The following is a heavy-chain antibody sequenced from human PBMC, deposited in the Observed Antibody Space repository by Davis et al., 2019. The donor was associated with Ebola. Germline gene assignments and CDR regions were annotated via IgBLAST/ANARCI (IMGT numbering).Heavy chain of an antibody. J-gene: IGHJ6*02. CDR1: GFTFRSYW. V-gene: IGHV3-7*03. CDR2: IKEDGSEK. CDR3: ARGSRNMDV. Sequence: PGGSLRLSCAASGFTFRSYWMSWVRQAPGKGLEWVAKIKEDGSEKLEVDSVKGRFTISRDNPKDSLYLQMNSLRAEDTAVYYCARGSRNMDVWGQGTTVTVSS.